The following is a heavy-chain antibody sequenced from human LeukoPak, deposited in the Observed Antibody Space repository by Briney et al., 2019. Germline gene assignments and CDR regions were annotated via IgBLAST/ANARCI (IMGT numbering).Heavy chain of an antibody. V-gene: IGHV3-11*01. CDR3: AREGHDSSGYYYFDY. J-gene: IGHJ4*02. CDR1: GFTFSDYY. Sequence: GGSLRLSCAASGFTFSDYYMSWIRQAPGKGLKWVSSISSNRSFIYYAESVKGRFTISRDNAENSLYLQMNSLRAEDTAVYYCAREGHDSSGYYYFDYWGQGTLVTVSS. D-gene: IGHD3-22*01. CDR2: ISSNRSFI.